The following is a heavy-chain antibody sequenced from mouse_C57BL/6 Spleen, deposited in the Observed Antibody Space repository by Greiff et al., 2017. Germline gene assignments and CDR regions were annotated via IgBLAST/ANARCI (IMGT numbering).Heavy chain of an antibody. CDR2: IDPSDSET. J-gene: IGHJ3*01. Sequence: QVQLQQPGAELVRPGSSVKLSCKASGYTFTSYWMHWVKQRPIQGLEWIGNIDPSDSETHYNQKFKDKATLTVDKSSSTAYMQLSSLTSEDSAVYDCARGADSSGYVPLAYWGQGTLVTVSA. D-gene: IGHD3-2*02. CDR1: GYTFTSYW. V-gene: IGHV1-52*01. CDR3: ARGADSSGYVPLAY.